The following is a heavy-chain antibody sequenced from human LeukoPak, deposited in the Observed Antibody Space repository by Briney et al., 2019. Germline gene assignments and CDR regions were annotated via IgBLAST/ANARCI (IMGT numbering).Heavy chain of an antibody. Sequence: SETLSLTCTVSGGSISSYYWSWIRQPPGKGLEWIGYIYYSGSTNYNPSLKSRVTISVDTSKNQFSLKLSSVTAADTAVYYCARARRAYDYVWGSYRYYFDYWGQGTLVTVSS. V-gene: IGHV4-59*12. CDR1: GGSISSYY. J-gene: IGHJ4*02. CDR2: IYYSGST. CDR3: ARARRAYDYVWGSYRYYFDY. D-gene: IGHD3-16*02.